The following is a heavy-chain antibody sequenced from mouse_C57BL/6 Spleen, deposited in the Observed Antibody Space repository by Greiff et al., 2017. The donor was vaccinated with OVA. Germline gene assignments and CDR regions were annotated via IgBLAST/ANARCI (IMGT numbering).Heavy chain of an antibody. D-gene: IGHD2-5*01. Sequence: QVQLQQPGAELVRPGSSVKLSCKASGYTFTSYWMDWVKQRPGQGLEWIGNIYPSDSETHYNQKFKDKATLTVDKSSSTAYMQLSSLTSEDAADYYCARRNYSNYFDYWGQGTTLTVST. CDR1: GYTFTSYW. CDR2: IYPSDSET. CDR3: ARRNYSNYFDY. V-gene: IGHV1-61*01. J-gene: IGHJ2*01.